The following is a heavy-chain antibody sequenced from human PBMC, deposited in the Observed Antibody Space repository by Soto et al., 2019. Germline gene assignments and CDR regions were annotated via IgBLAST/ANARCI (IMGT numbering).Heavy chain of an antibody. V-gene: IGHV3-74*01. J-gene: IGHJ6*02. CDR3: ARELYSSGWYWNYYYYYGMDV. Sequence: EVQLVESGGGLVQPGGSLRLSCAASGFTFSSYWMHWVRQAPGKGLVWVSRINSDGSSTSYADSVKGRFTISRDNAKNTLYLQMNSLRAEDTAVYYCARELYSSGWYWNYYYYYGMDVWGRGTTVTVSS. CDR1: GFTFSSYW. D-gene: IGHD6-19*01. CDR2: INSDGSST.